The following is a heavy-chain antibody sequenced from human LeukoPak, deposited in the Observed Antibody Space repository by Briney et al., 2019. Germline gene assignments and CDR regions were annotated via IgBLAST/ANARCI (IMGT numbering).Heavy chain of an antibody. J-gene: IGHJ4*02. D-gene: IGHD3-22*01. CDR3: ARYYDLDY. CDR1: GFSFSRFW. V-gene: IGHV3-74*01. Sequence: GSLRLSCAASGFSFSRFWMHWVCQAPRKGLVWVSRISSDVSSTNYADPVKGRFTISRDNAKNTLYLQMNSLRAEDTAMYYCARYYDLDYLGQGTLVTVSS. CDR2: ISSDVSST.